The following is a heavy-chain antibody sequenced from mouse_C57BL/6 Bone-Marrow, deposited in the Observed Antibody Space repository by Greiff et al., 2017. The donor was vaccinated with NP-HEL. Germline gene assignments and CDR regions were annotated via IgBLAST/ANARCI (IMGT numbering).Heavy chain of an antibody. CDR3: ARYLDSSGCYYAMDY. Sequence: VQLQQSGAELVKPGASVKLSCKASGYTFTSYWMHWVHQRPGQGLEWIGYINPSSGYTKYNQKFKDKATLTEDKSSSTAYMQLSSLTYEDSAVYYCARYLDSSGCYYAMDYWGQGTSVTVSS. V-gene: IGHV1-7*01. D-gene: IGHD3-2*02. CDR2: INPSSGYT. CDR1: GYTFTSYW. J-gene: IGHJ4*01.